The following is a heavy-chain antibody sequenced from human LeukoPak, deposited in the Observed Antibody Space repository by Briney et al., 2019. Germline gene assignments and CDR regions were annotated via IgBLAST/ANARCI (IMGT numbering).Heavy chain of an antibody. J-gene: IGHJ4*02. CDR3: ARRGVIAARLFDY. D-gene: IGHD6-6*01. Sequence: SETLSLTCAVSNFSISSGYYRGWIRQPPGKGLEWIGSIYHSGSTYYNPSLRSRLTISVDTSKNQFPLKLSSVTAADTAVYYCARRGVIAARLFDYWGQGTLVTVSS. CDR1: NFSISSGYY. CDR2: IYHSGST. V-gene: IGHV4-38-2*01.